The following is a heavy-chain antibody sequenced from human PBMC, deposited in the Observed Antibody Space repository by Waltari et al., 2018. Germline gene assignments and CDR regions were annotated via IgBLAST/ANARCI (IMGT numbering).Heavy chain of an antibody. J-gene: IGHJ4*02. D-gene: IGHD2-2*01. CDR2: MNPNSGNT. Sequence: QVQLVQSGAEVKKPGASVKVSCKASGYTFTSYDINWVRQATGQGLEWMGWMNPNSGNTGYAQKFQGRVTMTSNTSRSTAYMRLSSLRSEDTAVDYCARGVGYQLPYFDYWGQGTLVTVAS. CDR1: GYTFTSYD. V-gene: IGHV1-8*01. CDR3: ARGVGYQLPYFDY.